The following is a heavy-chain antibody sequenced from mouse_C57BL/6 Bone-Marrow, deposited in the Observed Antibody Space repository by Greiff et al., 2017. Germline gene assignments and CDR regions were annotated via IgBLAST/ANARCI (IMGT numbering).Heavy chain of an antibody. Sequence: QVQLQQSGAELARPGASVKLSCKASGYTFTSYGISWVKQRTGQGLEWIGEIYPRSGNTYYNEKFKGKATLTADKSSSPAYMELRSLTSEDAAVYFCARSDGYHAGWYFDVWGTGTTVTVSS. V-gene: IGHV1-81*01. J-gene: IGHJ1*03. D-gene: IGHD2-3*01. CDR2: IYPRSGNT. CDR3: ARSDGYHAGWYFDV. CDR1: GYTFTSYG.